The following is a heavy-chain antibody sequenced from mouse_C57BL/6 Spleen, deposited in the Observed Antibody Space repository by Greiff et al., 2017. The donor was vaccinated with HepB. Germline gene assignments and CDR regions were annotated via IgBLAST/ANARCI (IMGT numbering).Heavy chain of an antibody. D-gene: IGHD1-1*01. CDR3: ARTYFRSFYWYFDV. CDR2: INPNNGGT. V-gene: IGHV1-18*01. CDR1: GYTFTDYN. Sequence: EVQLQQSGPELVKPGASVKIPCKASGYTFTDYNMDWVKQSHGKSLEWIGDINPNNGGTIYNQKFKGKATLTVDKSSSKAYMELRSLTSEDTAVYYCARTYFRSFYWYFDVWGTGTTVTVSS. J-gene: IGHJ1*03.